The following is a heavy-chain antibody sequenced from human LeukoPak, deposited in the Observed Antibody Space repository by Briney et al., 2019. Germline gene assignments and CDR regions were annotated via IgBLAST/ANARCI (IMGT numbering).Heavy chain of an antibody. D-gene: IGHD2-21*02. CDR3: ARDLVGIAYCGGDCSHTFDY. CDR1: GYTFTSYG. Sequence: GASVKVSCKASGYTFTSYGISWVRQAPGQGLEWMGIINPSGGSTSYAQKFQGRVTMTRDTSTSTVYMELSSLRSEDTAVYYCARDLVGIAYCGGDCSHTFDYWGQGTLVTVSS. CDR2: INPSGGST. J-gene: IGHJ4*02. V-gene: IGHV1-46*01.